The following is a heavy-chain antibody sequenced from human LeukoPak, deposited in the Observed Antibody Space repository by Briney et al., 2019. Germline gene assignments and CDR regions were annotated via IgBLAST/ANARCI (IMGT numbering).Heavy chain of an antibody. Sequence: GASVKVSCKASGYTFTSYDINWVRQATGQGLEWMGWMNPNSGNTGYAQKFQGRVTMTRDTSISTAYMELSRLRSDDTAVYYCARAKTIFGVVDSYQGYFDYWGQGTLVTVSS. CDR3: ARAKTIFGVVDSYQGYFDY. V-gene: IGHV1-8*01. D-gene: IGHD3-3*01. CDR1: GYTFTSYD. CDR2: MNPNSGNT. J-gene: IGHJ4*02.